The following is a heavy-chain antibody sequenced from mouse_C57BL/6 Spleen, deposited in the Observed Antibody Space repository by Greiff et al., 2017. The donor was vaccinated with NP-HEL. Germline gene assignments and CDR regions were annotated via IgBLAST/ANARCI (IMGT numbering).Heavy chain of an antibody. CDR1: GYTFTDYY. J-gene: IGHJ2*01. V-gene: IGHV1-77*01. CDR3: ARPKTSNWYDVDY. Sequence: VQLQQSGAELVKPGASVKISCKASGYTFTDYYINWVKQRPGQGLEWIGKIGPGSGSTYYNETFKGKVTLTADKSSSTAYMQLSSLTSEDSAVNFCARPKTSNWYDVDYWGQGTTLTVSS. CDR2: IGPGSGST. D-gene: IGHD2-14*01.